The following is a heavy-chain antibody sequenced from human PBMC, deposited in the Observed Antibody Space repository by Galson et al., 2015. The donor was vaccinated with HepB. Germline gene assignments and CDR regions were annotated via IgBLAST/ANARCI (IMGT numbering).Heavy chain of an antibody. D-gene: IGHD3-16*02. CDR3: TRDPLGYYDYVWGSYRYDSWFDP. V-gene: IGHV3-49*03. Sequence: SLRLSCAASGFTFGDYAMSWFRQAPGKGLEWVGFIRSKAYGGTTEYAASVKGRFTISRDDSKSIAYLQMNSLKAEDTAVYYCTRDPLGYYDYVWGSYRYDSWFDPWGQGTLVTVSS. CDR1: GFTFGDYA. CDR2: IRSKAYGGTT. J-gene: IGHJ5*02.